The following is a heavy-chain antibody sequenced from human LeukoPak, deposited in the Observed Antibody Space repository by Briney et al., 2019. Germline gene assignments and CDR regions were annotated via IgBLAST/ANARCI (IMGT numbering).Heavy chain of an antibody. CDR1: GFTFSSYG. Sequence: GGSLRLSCAASGFTFSSYGMHWVRQAPGKGLEWVAFIRYDGSNKYYADSVKGRLTISRDNSKNTLYLQMNSLRAEDTAVYYCAKDLRSGYYYAYFYYYYMDVWGKGTTVTVSS. J-gene: IGHJ6*03. V-gene: IGHV3-30*02. CDR3: AKDLRSGYYYAYFYYYYMDV. CDR2: IRYDGSNK. D-gene: IGHD3-22*01.